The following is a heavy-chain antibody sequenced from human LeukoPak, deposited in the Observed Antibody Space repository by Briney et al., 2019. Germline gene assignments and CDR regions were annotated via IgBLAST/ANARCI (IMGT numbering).Heavy chain of an antibody. J-gene: IGHJ4*02. Sequence: SETLSLTCAVYGGSFSPYYWSWIRQPPGKGLEWIGSIYYSGSTYYNPSLKSRVTISVDTSKNQFSLKLSSVTAADTAVYYCARHERGHYFDYWGQGTLVTVSS. CDR3: ARHERGHYFDY. CDR2: IYYSGST. V-gene: IGHV4-39*01. CDR1: GGSFSPYY.